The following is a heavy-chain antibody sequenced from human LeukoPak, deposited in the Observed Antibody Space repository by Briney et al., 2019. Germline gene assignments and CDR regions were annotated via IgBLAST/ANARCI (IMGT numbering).Heavy chain of an antibody. CDR3: ARESSLTDAFDI. CDR1: GLTFSSYS. D-gene: IGHD6-6*01. V-gene: IGHV3-48*02. CDR2: ISSSSSTI. Sequence: GGSLRLSCAASGLTFSSYSMNWVRQAPGKGLEWVSYISSSSSTIYYADSVKGRFTTSRDNAKNSLYLQMNSLRDEDTAVYYCARESSLTDAFDIWGQGTMVTVSS. J-gene: IGHJ3*02.